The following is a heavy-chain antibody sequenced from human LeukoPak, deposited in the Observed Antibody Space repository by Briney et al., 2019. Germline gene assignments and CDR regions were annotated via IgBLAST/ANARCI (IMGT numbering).Heavy chain of an antibody. V-gene: IGHV3-48*04. CDR2: ISSSSSTI. Sequence: GGSLRLSCAASGFTFSTYSMNWVRQAPGKGLEWVSYISSSSSTIYYADSVKGRFTISRDNAKNSLYLQMNSLRAEDTAVYYCARDGHYDILTGYFQDWRQGTLVTVSS. CDR3: ARDGHYDILTGYFQD. J-gene: IGHJ1*01. CDR1: GFTFSTYS. D-gene: IGHD3-9*01.